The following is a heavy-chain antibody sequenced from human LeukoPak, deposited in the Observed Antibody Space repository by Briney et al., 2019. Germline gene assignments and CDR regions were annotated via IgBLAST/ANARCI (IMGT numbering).Heavy chain of an antibody. CDR3: ARDPVIDYVWGSYRRP. D-gene: IGHD3-16*02. J-gene: IGHJ5*02. Sequence: PSETLSLTCAVYGGSFSGYYWSWIRQPPGKGLEWIGSIYYSGSTYYNPSLKSRVTISVDTSKNQFSLKLSSVTAADTAVYYCARDPVIDYVWGSYRRPWGQGTLVTVSS. V-gene: IGHV4-34*01. CDR1: GGSFSGYY. CDR2: IYYSGST.